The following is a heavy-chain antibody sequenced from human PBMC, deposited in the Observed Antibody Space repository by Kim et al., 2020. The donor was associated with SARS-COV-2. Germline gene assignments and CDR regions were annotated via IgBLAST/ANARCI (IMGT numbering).Heavy chain of an antibody. CDR2: ISYSGNS. V-gene: IGHV4-31*03. CDR1: GGSIRSGGKF. D-gene: IGHD2-2*01. J-gene: IGHJ4*02. Sequence: SETLSLTCSVSGGSIRSGGKFWTWIRQHPAKGLEWIGYISYSGNSHYSPSLRSRVSISLQTSDNQFSLELTSVTAADTAVYSCAIGQPLASWAPGILVT. CDR3: AIGQPLAS.